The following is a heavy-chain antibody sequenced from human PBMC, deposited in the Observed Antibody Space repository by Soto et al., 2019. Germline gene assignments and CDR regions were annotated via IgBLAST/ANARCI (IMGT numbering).Heavy chain of an antibody. Sequence: EVQLLESGGGLVQPGGSLRLSCAASGFTFSSYAMSWVRQAPGKGLEWVSAISGSGGSTYYADSVKGRFTISRDNSKNTLYLQMNSLRAEDTAVYYCAKDSSMVRGVIIPGGYWGQGTLATVSS. CDR2: ISGSGGST. J-gene: IGHJ4*02. D-gene: IGHD3-10*01. V-gene: IGHV3-23*01. CDR1: GFTFSSYA. CDR3: AKDSSMVRGVIIPGGY.